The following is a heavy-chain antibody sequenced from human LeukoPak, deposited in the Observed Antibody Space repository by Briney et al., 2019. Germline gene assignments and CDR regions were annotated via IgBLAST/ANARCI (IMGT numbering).Heavy chain of an antibody. CDR1: GFTFSSYG. CDR2: ISTSGGST. CDR3: AKHQLGFLRSVDY. V-gene: IGHV3-23*01. J-gene: IGHJ4*02. D-gene: IGHD2-2*01. Sequence: PGRSLRLSCAASGFTFSSYGMHWVRQAPGKGLEWVSGISTSGGSTYYADSVKGRFTISRDNSKNTLYLQMNSLRAEDTAVYYCAKHQLGFLRSVDYWGQGTLVTVSS.